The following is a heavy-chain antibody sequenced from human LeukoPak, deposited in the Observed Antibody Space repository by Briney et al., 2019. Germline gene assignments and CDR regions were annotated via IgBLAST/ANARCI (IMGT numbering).Heavy chain of an antibody. CDR1: GYSISSGYY. CDR3: ARVDYDILTGLRQNWFDP. D-gene: IGHD3-9*01. CDR2: IYHGGST. Sequence: SETLSLTCTVSGYSISSGYYWGWIRQPPGKGLEWIGSIYHGGSTYYNPSLKSRVTMSVDTSKNQFSLKLSSVTAADTAVYYCARVDYDILTGLRQNWFDPWGQGTLVTVSS. V-gene: IGHV4-38-2*02. J-gene: IGHJ5*02.